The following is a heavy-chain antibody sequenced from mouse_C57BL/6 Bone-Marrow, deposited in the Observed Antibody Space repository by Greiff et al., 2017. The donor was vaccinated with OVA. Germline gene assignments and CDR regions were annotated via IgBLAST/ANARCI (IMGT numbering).Heavy chain of an antibody. CDR3: TRITTVHYFDY. CDR2: IDPENGDT. D-gene: IGHD1-1*01. J-gene: IGHJ2*01. Sequence: VQLQQPGAELVRPGASVKLSCTASGFNIKDDYMHWVKQRPEQGLEWIGWIDPENGDTEYASKFQGKATITADTSSNTAYLQLSSLTSEDTAVYYCTRITTVHYFDYWGQGTTLTVSS. CDR1: GFNIKDDY. V-gene: IGHV14-4*01.